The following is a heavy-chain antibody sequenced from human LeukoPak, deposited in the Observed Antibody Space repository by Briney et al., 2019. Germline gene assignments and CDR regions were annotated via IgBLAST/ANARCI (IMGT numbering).Heavy chain of an antibody. D-gene: IGHD3/OR15-3a*01. Sequence: PGGSLRLSCAAPGFTFSSYWMHWVRQAPGKGVVWVSRINSDGSSTSYADSVKGRFTISRDNAKNTLYLQMNSLRAEDTAVYYCTRARPLYDFWCGYNYWGQGTLVTVSS. J-gene: IGHJ4*02. V-gene: IGHV3-74*01. CDR1: GFTFSSYW. CDR2: INSDGSST. CDR3: TRARPLYDFWCGYNY.